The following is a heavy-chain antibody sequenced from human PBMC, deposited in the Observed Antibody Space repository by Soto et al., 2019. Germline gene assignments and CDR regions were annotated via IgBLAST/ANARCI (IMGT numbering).Heavy chain of an antibody. D-gene: IGHD3-22*01. Sequence: PGWSLRLSCGTSGFTFSSYSMNCVRQAPGKGLEWVSYISSSSSTIYYADSVKGRFTISRDNAKNSLYLQMNSLRDEDTAVYYCERVGHYYDSSGYYYGAYSYCCMDVWCPGPKV. CDR2: ISSSSSTI. J-gene: IGHJ6*02. V-gene: IGHV3-48*02. CDR1: GFTFSSYS. CDR3: ERVGHYYDSSGYYYGAYSYCCMDV.